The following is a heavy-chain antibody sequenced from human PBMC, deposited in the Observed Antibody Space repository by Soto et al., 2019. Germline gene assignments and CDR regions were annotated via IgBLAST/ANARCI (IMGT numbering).Heavy chain of an antibody. CDR2: IWYDGSNK. V-gene: IGHV3-33*01. J-gene: IGHJ6*03. D-gene: IGHD3-3*01. CDR1: GFTFSSYG. Sequence: QVQLVESGGGVDQPGRSLRLSCAASGFTFSSYGMHWVRQAPGKGLEWVAVIWYDGSNKYYADSVKGRFTISRDNSKNTLYLQMNSLRAEDTSVYYCARQYYDFWSGHSYYYYMDVWGKGTTVTVSS. CDR3: ARQYYDFWSGHSYYYYMDV.